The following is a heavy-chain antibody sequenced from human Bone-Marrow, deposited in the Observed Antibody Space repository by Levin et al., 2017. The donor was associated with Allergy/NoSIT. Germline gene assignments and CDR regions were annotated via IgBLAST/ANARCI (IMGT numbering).Heavy chain of an antibody. Sequence: GGSLRLSCAASGFTFSSYGMHWVRQAPGKGLEWVAVIWYDGSNKYYADSVKGRFTISRDNSKNTLYLQMNSLRAEDTAVYYCASGTTVTGGGGYWGQGTLVTVSS. CDR1: GFTFSSYG. J-gene: IGHJ4*02. CDR2: IWYDGSNK. D-gene: IGHD4-17*01. V-gene: IGHV3-33*01. CDR3: ASGTTVTGGGGY.